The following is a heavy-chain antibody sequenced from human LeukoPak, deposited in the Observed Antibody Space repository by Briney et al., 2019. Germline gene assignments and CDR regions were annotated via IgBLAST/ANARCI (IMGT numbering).Heavy chain of an antibody. CDR1: GFTFSGSA. CDR3: TVAYTNYEY. CDR2: VRSKSNNYAT. Sequence: GGSLRLSCAASGFTFSGSAIHWVRQASGNGLEWVGRVRSKSNNYATSYAASVKGRFTISRDDSKNTAYLQMNSLKTEDTAVYYCTVAYTNYEYWGQGSLVTVSS. V-gene: IGHV3-73*01. D-gene: IGHD2-2*02. J-gene: IGHJ4*02.